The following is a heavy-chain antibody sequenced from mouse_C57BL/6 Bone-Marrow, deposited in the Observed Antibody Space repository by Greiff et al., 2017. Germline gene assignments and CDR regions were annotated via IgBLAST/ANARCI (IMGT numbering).Heavy chain of an antibody. V-gene: IGHV14-3*01. CDR3: AVEYYGSSPTPFAY. D-gene: IGHD1-1*01. Sequence: VQLQQSVAELVRPGASVKLSCTASGFNIKNTYMHWVKQRPEQGLEWIGRIDPATGNTKYAPKFQGKATLTADTSSNTAYLQLSSLTSEDTAIYYCAVEYYGSSPTPFAYWGQGTLVTVSA. J-gene: IGHJ3*01. CDR1: GFNIKNTY. CDR2: IDPATGNT.